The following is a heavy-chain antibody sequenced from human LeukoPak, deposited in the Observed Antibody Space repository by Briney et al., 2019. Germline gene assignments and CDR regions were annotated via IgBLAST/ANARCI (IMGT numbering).Heavy chain of an antibody. V-gene: IGHV4-61*01. CDR2: IYYSGST. J-gene: IGHJ3*02. CDR1: GGSISSSSYY. Sequence: PSETLSLTCTVSGGSISSSSYYWSWIRQPPGKGLEWIGYIYYSGSTNYNPSLKSRVTISVDTSKNQFSLKLSSVTAADTAVYYCARDSYYDSSDMAFDIWGQGTMVTVSS. CDR3: ARDSYYDSSDMAFDI. D-gene: IGHD3-22*01.